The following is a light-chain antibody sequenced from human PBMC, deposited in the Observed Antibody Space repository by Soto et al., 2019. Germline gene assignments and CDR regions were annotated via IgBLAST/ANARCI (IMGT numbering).Light chain of an antibody. V-gene: IGKV1-5*03. Sequence: DIQMTQSPSTLSASVGDRVTITCWASQSISSWLAWYQQKPGKAHKLLIYKASSLESGVPSRFSGSGSGTEFTLTISSLQPDDFATYYCQQYNSYPFTFVPGTKVDIK. CDR1: QSISSW. CDR3: QQYNSYPFT. CDR2: KAS. J-gene: IGKJ3*01.